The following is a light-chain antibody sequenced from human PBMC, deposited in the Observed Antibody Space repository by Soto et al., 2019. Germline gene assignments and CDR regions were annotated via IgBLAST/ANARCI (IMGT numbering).Light chain of an antibody. Sequence: IVMTQSPVTLSVSPGERVALSCWASQSVSDNLAWYQKKPGQAPRLLIYAASTRATGIPARFSGSGSGTEFTLTISSLQSEDVAVYYCQQYTEWPLTVGGGTKVEIK. CDR1: QSVSDN. J-gene: IGKJ4*01. CDR3: QQYTEWPLT. V-gene: IGKV3-15*01. CDR2: AAS.